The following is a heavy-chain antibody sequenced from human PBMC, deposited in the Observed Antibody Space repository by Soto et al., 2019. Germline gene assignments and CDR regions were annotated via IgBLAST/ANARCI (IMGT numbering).Heavy chain of an antibody. D-gene: IGHD3-3*02. V-gene: IGHV3-21*01. CDR1: GFTFSNYA. CDR2: ISSTSNNI. J-gene: IGHJ4*02. CDR3: ARDISEGFY. Sequence: PGGSLRLSCAASGFTFSNYAMSWVRQAPGKGLEWVSSISSTSNNIYYADSVKGRFTISRDNAKNSLYLQMNSLRAEDTAVYYCARDISEGFYWGQGTRVTVSS.